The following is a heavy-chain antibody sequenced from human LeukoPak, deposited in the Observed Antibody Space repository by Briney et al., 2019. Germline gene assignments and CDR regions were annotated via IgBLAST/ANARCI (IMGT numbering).Heavy chain of an antibody. D-gene: IGHD6-6*01. V-gene: IGHV5-51*01. Sequence: GESLKISCKGSGYTFTSYWIGWVRQMPGKGLEWMGIIYPDDSDTRYSPSFQGQVTISADKSISTAYLQWSSLKASDTAMYYCARQYSSSSWGYWGQGTLVTVSS. CDR1: GYTFTSYW. CDR2: IYPDDSDT. J-gene: IGHJ4*02. CDR3: ARQYSSSSWGY.